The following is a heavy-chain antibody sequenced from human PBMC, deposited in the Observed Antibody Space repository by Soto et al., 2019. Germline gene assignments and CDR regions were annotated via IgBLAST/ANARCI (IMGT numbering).Heavy chain of an antibody. CDR1: GGSISSYY. CDR3: AREVRYFDWLKGYNWFDP. CDR2: IYYSGST. J-gene: IGHJ5*02. Sequence: SETLSLTCTVSGGSISSYYWSWIRQPPGKGLEWIGYIYYSGSTNYNPSLKSRVTISIDTSKNQFSLKLSSVTAADTAVYYCAREVRYFDWLKGYNWFDPWGQGTLVTVSS. V-gene: IGHV4-59*01. D-gene: IGHD3-9*01.